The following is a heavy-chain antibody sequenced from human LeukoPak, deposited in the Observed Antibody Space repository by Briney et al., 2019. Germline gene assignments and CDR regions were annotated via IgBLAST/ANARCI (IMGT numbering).Heavy chain of an antibody. D-gene: IGHD2-15*01. J-gene: IGHJ6*02. V-gene: IGHV3-21*01. CDR2: ISSSSSYI. CDR3: ARDPTPRYCSGGSCYTHYGMDV. Sequence: GGSLRLSCAASGFTFSSYTMNWVRQAPGKGLEWVTSISSSSSYIYYADSVKGRLTISRDNAKNSLYLQMNSLRAEDTAVYYCARDPTPRYCSGGSCYTHYGMDVWGQGTTVTVSS. CDR1: GFTFSSYT.